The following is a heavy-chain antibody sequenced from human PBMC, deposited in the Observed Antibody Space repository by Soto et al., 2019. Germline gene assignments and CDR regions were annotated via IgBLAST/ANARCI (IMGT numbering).Heavy chain of an antibody. J-gene: IGHJ4*02. D-gene: IGHD3-10*01. CDR1: GGSISSDNW. Sequence: QVHLQESGPDLVRPSETLSLTCSFFGGSISSDNWWRWVRQTPGKGLEWIGEIYHSGNTNYNPSLKSRVTISVDKSKNQFSLKVTSVTAADTALYYCARLSAPSKLRGVVINWGQGTLVTVSS. CDR2: IYHSGNT. CDR3: ARLSAPSKLRGVVIN. V-gene: IGHV4-4*02.